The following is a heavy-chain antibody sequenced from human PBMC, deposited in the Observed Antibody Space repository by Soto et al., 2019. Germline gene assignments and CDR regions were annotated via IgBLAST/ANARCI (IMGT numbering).Heavy chain of an antibody. D-gene: IGHD3-10*01. CDR3: ARSLGSGTGFDY. Sequence: QVQLVQSAAEVKKPGASVKVSCKASGYTFSNDGISWVRQAPGQGLEWTASISGYNGDTKNAQSLQGRVTVTTDTSTSTSYMVLRSLRSDDTAIYYCARSLGSGTGFDYWGQGTLVTVSS. V-gene: IGHV1-18*01. J-gene: IGHJ4*02. CDR1: GYTFSNDG. CDR2: ISGYNGDT.